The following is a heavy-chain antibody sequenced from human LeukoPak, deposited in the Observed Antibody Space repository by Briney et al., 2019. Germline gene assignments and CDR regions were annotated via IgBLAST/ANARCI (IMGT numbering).Heavy chain of an antibody. CDR1: GFTFSSYA. Sequence: GGSLRLSCAASGFTFSSYAMSWVRQAPGKGLEWVSAISGSGGSTYYADSVRGRFTISRDNSKNTLYLQMNSLRAEDTAVYYCAKAVAVAGSPGRFDYWGQGTLVTVSS. V-gene: IGHV3-23*01. CDR2: ISGSGGST. J-gene: IGHJ4*02. CDR3: AKAVAVAGSPGRFDY. D-gene: IGHD6-19*01.